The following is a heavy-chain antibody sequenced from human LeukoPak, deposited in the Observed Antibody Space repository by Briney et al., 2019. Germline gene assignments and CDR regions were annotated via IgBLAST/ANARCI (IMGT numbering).Heavy chain of an antibody. J-gene: IGHJ4*02. CDR2: ISAYNGNT. Sequence: ASVKVSCKASGYTFTSYGISWVRQAPGQGLEWMGWISAYNGNTNYAQKLQGRVTMTTDTSTSTAYMELRSLRSDDTAVCYCARGRITIFGVVIYYFDYWGQGTLVTVSS. D-gene: IGHD3-3*01. CDR1: GYTFTSYG. CDR3: ARGRITIFGVVIYYFDY. V-gene: IGHV1-18*01.